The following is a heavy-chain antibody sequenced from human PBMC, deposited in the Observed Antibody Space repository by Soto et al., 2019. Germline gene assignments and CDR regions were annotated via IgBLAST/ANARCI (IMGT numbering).Heavy chain of an antibody. Sequence: EVQLVESGGGLIQPGGSLKLSCAASGFTVGNNYMSWVRQAPGKGLEWVSLIYSTGTTKYADSVKGRFTVYRDNAKNTLYLQMNSLRAEETAGYYCAKDGSGSGSHYNGIGYWGHGTLDTVS. CDR2: IYSTGTT. CDR3: AKDGSGSGSHYNGIGY. V-gene: IGHV3-53*01. CDR1: GFTVGNNY. D-gene: IGHD3-10*01. J-gene: IGHJ4*01.